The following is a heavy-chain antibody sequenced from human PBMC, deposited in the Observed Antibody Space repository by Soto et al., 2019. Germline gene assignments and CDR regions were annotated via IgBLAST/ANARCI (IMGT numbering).Heavy chain of an antibody. D-gene: IGHD3-16*01. Sequence: GGSLRLSCAASGFAFSSYGMHWVRQAPGKGLEWVAVIWYDGSNKYYADSVRGRFTISRDNSKNTLYLQMNSLRAEDTAVYYCARDPWAADYWGQGTLVTVSS. CDR1: GFAFSSYG. CDR3: ARDPWAADY. CDR2: IWYDGSNK. V-gene: IGHV3-33*01. J-gene: IGHJ4*02.